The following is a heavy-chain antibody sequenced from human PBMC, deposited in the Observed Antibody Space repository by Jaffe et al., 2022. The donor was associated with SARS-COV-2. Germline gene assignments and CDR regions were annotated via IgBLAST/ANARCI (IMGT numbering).Heavy chain of an antibody. V-gene: IGHV3-7*01. CDR1: GFTFSSYW. Sequence: EVQLVESGGGLVQPGGSLRLSCAASGFTFSSYWMSWVRQAPGKGLEWVANIKQDGSEKYYVDSVKGRFTISRDNAKNSLYLQMNSLRAEDTAVYYCAREYSSSSTKEVFDYWGQGTLVTVSS. CDR2: IKQDGSEK. CDR3: AREYSSSSTKEVFDY. J-gene: IGHJ4*02. D-gene: IGHD6-6*01.